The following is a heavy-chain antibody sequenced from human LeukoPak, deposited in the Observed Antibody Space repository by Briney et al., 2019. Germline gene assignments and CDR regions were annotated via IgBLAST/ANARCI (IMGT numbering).Heavy chain of an antibody. J-gene: IGHJ5*02. Sequence: SETLSLTCTVSGGSINYYYWMWIRQPPGKGLEWIGYIYHSGSTYYNPSLKSRVTISVDRSKNQFSLKLSSVTAADTAVYYCARAPYDILTGYYSWFDPWGQGTLVTVSS. CDR3: ARAPYDILTGYYSWFDP. V-gene: IGHV4-59*12. CDR1: GGSINYYY. D-gene: IGHD3-9*01. CDR2: IYHSGST.